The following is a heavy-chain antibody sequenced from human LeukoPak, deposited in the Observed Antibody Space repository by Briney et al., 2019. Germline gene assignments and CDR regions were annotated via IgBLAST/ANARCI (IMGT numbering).Heavy chain of an antibody. J-gene: IGHJ4*02. V-gene: IGHV4-34*01. CDR1: GASFSDYY. Sequence: SETLSLTCAVSGASFSDYYWNWLRQPPGKGLEWIGEISHFGSTDYNPSLKSRVTISVDTSKNQFSLQLTSVTAADTAVYYCARGLASGYPPIPFDYWGQGTLVTVSS. CDR2: ISHFGST. D-gene: IGHD3-3*01. CDR3: ARGLASGYPPIPFDY.